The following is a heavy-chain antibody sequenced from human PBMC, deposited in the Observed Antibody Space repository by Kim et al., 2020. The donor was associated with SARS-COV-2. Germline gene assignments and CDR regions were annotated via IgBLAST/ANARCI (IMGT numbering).Heavy chain of an antibody. V-gene: IGHV3-7*03. Sequence: GGSLRLSCAASGFTFSSYWMSWVRQAPGKGLEWVANIKQDGSEKYYVDSVKGRFTISRDNAKNSLYLQMNSLRAEDTAVYYCARDGGYSSSGNATGYYYYGMGAWGPGTTVTVSS. CDR2: IKQDGSEK. J-gene: IGHJ6*02. CDR3: ARDGGYSSSGNATGYYYYGMGA. CDR1: GFTFSSYW. D-gene: IGHD6-13*01.